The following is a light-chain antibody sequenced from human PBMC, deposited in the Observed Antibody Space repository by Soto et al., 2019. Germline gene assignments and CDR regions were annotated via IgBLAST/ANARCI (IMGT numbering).Light chain of an antibody. V-gene: IGKV1-27*01. J-gene: IGKJ1*01. CDR3: QNYNRAPWT. Sequence: DIQMTQSPSSLSASVGDRVTITCRASEDISNYLAWYQQKPGKVPKLLIYGASTLQSGVPSRFSGSGSGTDVTLTISSLQTEAVATYYCQNYNRAPWTGGQGTKVE. CDR2: GAS. CDR1: EDISNY.